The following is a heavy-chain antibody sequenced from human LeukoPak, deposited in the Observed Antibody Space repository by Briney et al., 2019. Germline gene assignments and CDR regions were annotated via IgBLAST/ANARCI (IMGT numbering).Heavy chain of an antibody. D-gene: IGHD3-22*01. Sequence: SETLSLTCAVYGGSFSGYYWSWIRQPPGKGLEWIGYIYHSGSTYYNPSLKSRVTISVDRSKNQFSLKLSSVTAADTAVYYCASHVGYYDSSGYGAFDIWGQGTMVTVSS. CDR2: IYHSGST. V-gene: IGHV4-34*01. J-gene: IGHJ3*02. CDR1: GGSFSGYY. CDR3: ASHVGYYDSSGYGAFDI.